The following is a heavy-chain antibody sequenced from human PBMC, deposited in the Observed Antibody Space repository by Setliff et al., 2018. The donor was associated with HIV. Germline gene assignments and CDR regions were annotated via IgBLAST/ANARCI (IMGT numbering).Heavy chain of an antibody. CDR1: GYTFTGNY. Sequence: ASVKVSCKASGYTFTGNYIHWVRQAPGQGLEWMGWINPNSGSTNYAQRFQGRVTMTRDTSVSTAYMELSRLRSDDTAVYYCARGAWIQLWNGDFDIWGQGTMVT. J-gene: IGHJ3*02. D-gene: IGHD5-18*01. CDR3: ARGAWIQLWNGDFDI. CDR2: INPNSGST. V-gene: IGHV1-2*02.